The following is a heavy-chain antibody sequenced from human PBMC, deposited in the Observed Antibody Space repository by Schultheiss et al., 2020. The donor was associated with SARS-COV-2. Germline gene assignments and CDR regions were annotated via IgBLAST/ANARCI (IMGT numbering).Heavy chain of an antibody. V-gene: IGHV3-48*04. J-gene: IGHJ4*02. CDR2: ISSSSSAI. D-gene: IGHD3-22*01. CDR1: GFTFRSYT. Sequence: GGSLRLSCAASGFTFRSYTMNWVRQAPGKGLEWVSYISSSSSAIYYADSVKGRFTISRDNAKNTLYLQMDSLRVEDTAVFYCANRDLDYDSSGYYLDWGQGTLVTVSS. CDR3: ANRDLDYDSSGYYLD.